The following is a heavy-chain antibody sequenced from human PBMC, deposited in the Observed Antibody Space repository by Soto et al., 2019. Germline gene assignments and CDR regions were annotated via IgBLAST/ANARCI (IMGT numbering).Heavy chain of an antibody. D-gene: IGHD1-26*01. J-gene: IGHJ4*01. CDR1: GFTFRGYG. CDR2: IVFDGNDK. V-gene: IGHV3-30*18. CDR3: AKDGSGSYGTFVDN. Sequence: GGSLRLSCVASGFTFRGYGLHWLRLVPGKGLEWVALIVFDGNDKYYADSVKGRFTISRDNSKNTLYLQMNSLTVDDTATYYCAKDGSGSYGTFVDNWGQGTLVTVSS.